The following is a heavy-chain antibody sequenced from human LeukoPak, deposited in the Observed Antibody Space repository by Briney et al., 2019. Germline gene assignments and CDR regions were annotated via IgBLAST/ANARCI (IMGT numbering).Heavy chain of an antibody. V-gene: IGHV3-53*01. D-gene: IGHD3-22*01. J-gene: IGHJ4*02. Sequence: GGSLRLSCAASGFTVSSNYMSWVRQAPGKGLEWVSVIYSGGSTYYADSVKGRFTISRDNSKNTLYLQMNSLRAEDTAVYYCARGGVDSLTYPSTVWGQGTLVTVSS. CDR1: GFTVSSNY. CDR2: IYSGGST. CDR3: ARGGVDSLTYPSTV.